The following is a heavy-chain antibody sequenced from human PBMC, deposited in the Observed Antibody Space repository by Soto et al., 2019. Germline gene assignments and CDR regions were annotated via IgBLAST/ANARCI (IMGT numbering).Heavy chain of an antibody. Sequence: QPGGSLRLSCAASGFTFDDYTMHWVRQAPGKGLEWVSLISWDGGSTYYADSVKGRFTISRDNSKNSLYLQMNSLRTEDTALYYCARGKCSSLRGDYFDYWGQGTLVTVSS. CDR3: ARGKCSSLRGDYFDY. V-gene: IGHV3-43*01. CDR2: ISWDGGST. D-gene: IGHD6-6*01. J-gene: IGHJ4*02. CDR1: GFTFDDYT.